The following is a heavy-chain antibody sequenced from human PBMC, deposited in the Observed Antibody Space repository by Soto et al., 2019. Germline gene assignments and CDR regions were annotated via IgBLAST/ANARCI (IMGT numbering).Heavy chain of an antibody. V-gene: IGHV4-61*01. CDR1: GGSVSNKTYY. J-gene: IGHJ4*02. Sequence: SETLSLTCSVSGGSVSNKTYYWSWIRQPPGKRLEWIGYVYYSGTTNYNPSLKSRVAISVDLSKNQFSLRLSSVTTADTALYYCARTTAVPNALRSRYFFDYWGQGTLVTVSS. CDR3: ARTTAVPNALRSRYFFDY. CDR2: VYYSGTT. D-gene: IGHD4-17*01.